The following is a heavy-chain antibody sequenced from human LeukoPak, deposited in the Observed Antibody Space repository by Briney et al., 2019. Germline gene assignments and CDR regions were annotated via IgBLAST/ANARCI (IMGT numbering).Heavy chain of an antibody. CDR3: ARSGSSSRRGYYYYGMDV. CDR1: GFTFSDHY. D-gene: IGHD6-6*01. CDR2: ISSSGSTI. J-gene: IGHJ6*02. V-gene: IGHV3-11*01. Sequence: GGSLRLSCAASGFTFSDHYMSWIRQAPGKGLEWVSYISSSGSTIYYADSVKGRFTISRDNAKNSLYLQMNSLRAEDTAVYYCARSGSSSRRGYYYYGMDVWGQGTTVTVSS.